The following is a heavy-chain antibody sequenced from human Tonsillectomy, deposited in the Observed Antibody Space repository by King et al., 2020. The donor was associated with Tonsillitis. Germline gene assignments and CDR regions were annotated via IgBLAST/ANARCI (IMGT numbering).Heavy chain of an antibody. CDR2: LYRSGST. D-gene: IGHD3-16*01. Sequence: QLQESGPGLVKPSETLSVTCTVSGGSISGYYWSWIRQSAGKGLEWIGRLYRSGSTNANPFPKSRVTMSLDTSNNQFSLNLKSVPAADTAVYYCARVPEDASLIAENDAFEIWGQGTRVTVSS. CDR3: ARVPEDASLIAENDAFEI. J-gene: IGHJ3*02. CDR1: GGSISGYY. V-gene: IGHV4-4*07.